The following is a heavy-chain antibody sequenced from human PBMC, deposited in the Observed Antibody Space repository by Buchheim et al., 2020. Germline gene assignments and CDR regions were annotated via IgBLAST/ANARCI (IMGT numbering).Heavy chain of an antibody. J-gene: IGHJ6*02. CDR2: ISYDEKNK. Sequence: QVQLVESGGGVVQPGRSLRLSCAASGFTFTSYGMHWVRQAPGKGLEWVAVISYDEKNKWYADSVKGRFTISSDSSKNTLYLQMDSLRPEDTAMYYCAKDPSGVRDDGYYGMDVWGQGTT. D-gene: IGHD6-13*01. CDR1: GFTFTSYG. CDR3: AKDPSGVRDDGYYGMDV. V-gene: IGHV3-30*18.